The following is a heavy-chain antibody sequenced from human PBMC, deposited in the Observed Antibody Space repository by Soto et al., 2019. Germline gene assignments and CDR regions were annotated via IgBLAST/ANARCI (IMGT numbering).Heavy chain of an antibody. V-gene: IGHV3-7*01. Sequence: GSLRLSCAASGLTFSSYWMTWVRQAPGKGLEWVAHVKYDGSDKYHVDSLKGRFTISRDNAKNSLYLQMNSLRAEDTAVYYCARDLGFFRFDSWGQGTLVTVSS. J-gene: IGHJ5*01. CDR1: GLTFSSYW. CDR2: VKYDGSDK. D-gene: IGHD3-16*01. CDR3: ARDLGFFRFDS.